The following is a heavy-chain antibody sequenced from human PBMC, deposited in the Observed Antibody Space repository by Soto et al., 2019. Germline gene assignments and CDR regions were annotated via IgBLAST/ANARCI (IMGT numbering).Heavy chain of an antibody. J-gene: IGHJ4*02. V-gene: IGHV3-53*01. CDR3: ATDSTSRWPGDFHX. CDR1: GVTVSSNY. Sequence: LRLCCAAYGVTVSSNYMSWFRQAPGKGLEWVSVIFSTGKTYYADSVKVRFTISRDNSKNTVYLQMNGLRAEDTAVYYCATDSTSRWPGDFHXWGQVTLVTVPX. CDR2: IFSTGKT. D-gene: IGHD6-19*01.